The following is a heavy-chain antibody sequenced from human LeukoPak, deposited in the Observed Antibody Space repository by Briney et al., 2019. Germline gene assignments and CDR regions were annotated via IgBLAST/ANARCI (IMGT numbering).Heavy chain of an antibody. Sequence: SETLSLTCTVSGGSISSSSYYWGWIRQPPGKGLEWIGSIYYSGSTYYNPSLKSRVTISVDTSKNQFSLKLSSVTAADTAVYYCASGDRDDYVWGSYLPFDYWGQGTLVTVSS. J-gene: IGHJ4*02. D-gene: IGHD3-16*02. CDR1: GGSISSSSYY. CDR3: ASGDRDDYVWGSYLPFDY. V-gene: IGHV4-39*07. CDR2: IYYSGST.